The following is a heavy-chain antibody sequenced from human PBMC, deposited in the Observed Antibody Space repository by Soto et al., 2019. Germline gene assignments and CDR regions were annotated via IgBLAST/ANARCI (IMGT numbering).Heavy chain of an antibody. CDR1: GFTVSSNY. J-gene: IGHJ4*02. CDR2: IYSGGNT. CDR3: GRGSQADYQLLRVDY. D-gene: IGHD2-2*01. V-gene: IGHV3-66*01. Sequence: EVQLVESGGGLVQPGGSLRLSCAASGFTVSSNYMSWVRQAPGKGLEWVSVIYSGGNTYYADSVKDRFSISRDNSKNTLYLQMNSVRAEDAAVYYCGRGSQADYQLLRVDYWGQGTLVTVSS.